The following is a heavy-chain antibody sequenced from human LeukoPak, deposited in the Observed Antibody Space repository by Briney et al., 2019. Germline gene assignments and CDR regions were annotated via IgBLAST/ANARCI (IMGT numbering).Heavy chain of an antibody. CDR3: ASSPGSWYYFDY. CDR2: ISWNSGSI. D-gene: IGHD1-26*01. CDR1: GFTFDDYA. V-gene: IGHV3-9*01. Sequence: PGRSLRLSCAASGFTFDDYAMHWVRQAPGKGLEWASGISWNSGSIGYADSVKGRFTISRDNAKNSLYLQMNSLRAEDTALYYCASSPGSWYYFDYWGQGTLVTVSS. J-gene: IGHJ4*02.